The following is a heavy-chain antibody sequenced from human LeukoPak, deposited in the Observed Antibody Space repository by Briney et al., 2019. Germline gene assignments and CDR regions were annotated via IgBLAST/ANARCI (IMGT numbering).Heavy chain of an antibody. CDR2: FDPEDGET. CDR3: ATATMVRGEGNYFDY. CDR1: GYTLTELS. Sequence: GASVKVSCKVSGYTLTELSMHWVRQARGKGLDWMGGFDPEDGETIYEQKFQGRVTMTEDTSTDTAYMELSRLRSEDTAVYYCATATMVRGEGNYFDYWGQGTLVTVSS. D-gene: IGHD3-10*01. J-gene: IGHJ4*02. V-gene: IGHV1-24*01.